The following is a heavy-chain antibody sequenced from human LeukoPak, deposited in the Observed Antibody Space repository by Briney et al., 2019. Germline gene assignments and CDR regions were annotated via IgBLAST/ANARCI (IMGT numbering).Heavy chain of an antibody. J-gene: IGHJ3*02. Sequence: GALPKISRKGSGYSFTSYWNGWVRQMPGKGLEGRGILYYGCYDTRYSPSFQGQVTISADTSNSTAYLKWSSLKASDTAMYYCARQRGDGYNAAFDIWGQGTMVTVSS. CDR3: ARQRGDGYNAAFDI. CDR2: LYYGCYDT. V-gene: IGHV5-51*01. D-gene: IGHD5-24*01. CDR1: GYSFTSYW.